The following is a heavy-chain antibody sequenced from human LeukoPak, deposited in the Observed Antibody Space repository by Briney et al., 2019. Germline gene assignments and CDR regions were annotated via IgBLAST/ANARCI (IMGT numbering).Heavy chain of an antibody. CDR3: AKNGDRGAYCTGGTCYPYFYYYMDV. Sequence: RGSLRLSCAASGFTFSSYAMSWVRQAPGKGLEWVSAISGSGGSTYYADSVKGRFTISRDNSKNTLYLQMNSLRAEDTAIYYCAKNGDRGAYCTGGTCYPYFYYYMDVWGKGTTVTI. J-gene: IGHJ6*03. D-gene: IGHD2-15*01. CDR1: GFTFSSYA. V-gene: IGHV3-23*01. CDR2: ISGSGGST.